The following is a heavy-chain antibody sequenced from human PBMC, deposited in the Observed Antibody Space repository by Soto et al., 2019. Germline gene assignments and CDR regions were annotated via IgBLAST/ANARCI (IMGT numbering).Heavy chain of an antibody. J-gene: IGHJ4*02. D-gene: IGHD6-13*01. V-gene: IGHV5-51*01. CDR2: IYPGDSDT. Sequence: GESLKISRNASGYSFSVNWITLVPQMPGKGLEWMWVIYPGDSDTIYSPSFEGQVTISVDKSITPAYLQWSSLQASDNGMYYCARLDIAAGTGADYWGQGTLVTVSS. CDR1: GYSFSVNW. CDR3: ARLDIAAGTGADY.